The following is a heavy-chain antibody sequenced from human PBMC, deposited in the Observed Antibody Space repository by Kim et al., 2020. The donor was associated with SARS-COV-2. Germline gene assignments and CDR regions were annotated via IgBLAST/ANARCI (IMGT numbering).Heavy chain of an antibody. CDR1: GYTFTSYA. D-gene: IGHD3-22*01. CDR3: ARGTYYDSSGYYRTDWFDP. CDR2: INAGNGNT. Sequence: ASVKVSCKASGYTFTSYAMHWVRQAPGQRLEWMGWINAGNGNTKYSQKFQGRVTITRDTSASTAYMELSSLRSEDTAVYYCARGTYYDSSGYYRTDWFDPWGQGTLVTVSS. V-gene: IGHV1-3*01. J-gene: IGHJ5*02.